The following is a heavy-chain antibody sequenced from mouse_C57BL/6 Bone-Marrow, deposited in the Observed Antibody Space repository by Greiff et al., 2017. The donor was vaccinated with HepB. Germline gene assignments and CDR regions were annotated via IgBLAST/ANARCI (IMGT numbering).Heavy chain of an antibody. J-gene: IGHJ1*03. D-gene: IGHD2-2*01. Sequence: VKLQQPGAELVRPGSSVKLSCKASGYTFTSYWMHWVKQRPIQGLEWIGNIDPSDIETHYNQKFKDKATLTVDKYSSTDSMQLSSLTSEDSAVYSCARGPLVWLRYVYFDVWETGPT. V-gene: IGHV1-52*01. CDR3: ARGPLVWLRYVYFDV. CDR1: GYTFTSYW. CDR2: IDPSDIET.